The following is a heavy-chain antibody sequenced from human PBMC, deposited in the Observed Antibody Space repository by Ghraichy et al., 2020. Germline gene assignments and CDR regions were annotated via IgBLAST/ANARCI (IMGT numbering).Heavy chain of an antibody. J-gene: IGHJ4*02. CDR1: GFTFTSYS. CDR3: AKLSVLPSATDY. Sequence: GESLNISCAASGFTFTSYSMSWVRQAPGKGLEWVSAIGSSGGSTYYADSVKGRFTISRDNSKNTLFLQMNSLRAEDTAVYYCAKLSVLPSATDYWGQGTLVTVSS. V-gene: IGHV3-23*01. CDR2: IGSSGGST. D-gene: IGHD2-2*01.